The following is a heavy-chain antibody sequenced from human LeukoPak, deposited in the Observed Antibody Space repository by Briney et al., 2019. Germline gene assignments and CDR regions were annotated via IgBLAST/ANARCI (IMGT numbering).Heavy chain of an antibody. CDR2: IYDSCGST. V-gene: IGHV3-23*01. CDR3: AKGLAVGGY. Sequence: PGGSLRLSCAASGFTFSSYAMSWVRQAPGKGLEWVPAIYDSCGSTYYADSVKGRFNNSRNKSKETLYLQIKSPRARDKAGYYCAKGLAVGGYGGQGTL. CDR1: GFTFSSYA. J-gene: IGHJ4*02. D-gene: IGHD6-19*01.